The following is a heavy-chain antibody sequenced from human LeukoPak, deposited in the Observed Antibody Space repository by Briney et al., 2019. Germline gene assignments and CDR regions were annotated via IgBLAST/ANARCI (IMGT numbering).Heavy chain of an antibody. V-gene: IGHV3-30*04. J-gene: IGHJ3*02. CDR3: ARPIYYGSGSDAFDI. D-gene: IGHD3-10*01. CDR1: GFTFSSYA. Sequence: GGSLRLSCAASGFTFSSYAMHWVRQAPGKGLEWVAVISYDGSNKYYADSVKGRFTISRDNSKNTLYLQMNSLRAEDTAVYYCARPIYYGSGSDAFDIWGQGTMVTVSS. CDR2: ISYDGSNK.